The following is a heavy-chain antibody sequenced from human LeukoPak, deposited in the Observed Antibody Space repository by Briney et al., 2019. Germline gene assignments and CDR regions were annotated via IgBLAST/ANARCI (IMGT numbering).Heavy chain of an antibody. CDR3: ARDPKRYCSGGSCYVDS. D-gene: IGHD2-15*01. CDR2: IQYDGSDK. V-gene: IGHV3-30-3*01. CDR1: GFAFSSYA. J-gene: IGHJ4*02. Sequence: GGSLRLSCAASGFAFSSYAMHWVRQAPGKGREGVAIIQYDGSDKFYGDSVKGRFTISRDNSKNTLYLQMNNLRAEDTAVYYCARDPKRYCSGGSCYVDSWGQGTLVTVSS.